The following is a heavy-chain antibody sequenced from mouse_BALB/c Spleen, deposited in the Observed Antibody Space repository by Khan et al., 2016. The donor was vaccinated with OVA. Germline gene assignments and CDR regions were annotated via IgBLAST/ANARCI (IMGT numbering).Heavy chain of an antibody. D-gene: IGHD2-3*01. V-gene: IGHV1-77*01. Sequence: QVQLKQSGTELARPGTSVKLSCKSSGYIFTDFYITWVKQRPGQGLEWIGEIYPGSGNIYHNETFRGKASLTADKSSNTVNMQLSSLTSEASAVYFCTGVDTTSLDYWGQGTTLTVSA. CDR3: TGVDTTSLDY. J-gene: IGHJ2*01. CDR1: GYIFTDFY. CDR2: IYPGSGNI.